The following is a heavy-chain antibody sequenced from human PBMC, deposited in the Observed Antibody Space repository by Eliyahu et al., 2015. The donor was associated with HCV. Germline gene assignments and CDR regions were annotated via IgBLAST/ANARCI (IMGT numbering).Heavy chain of an antibody. Sequence: QLQLQESGPGLVKPSETLSLTCTVSGGSISSSSYYWGWIRQPPGKGLEWIGSIYYSGSTYYNPSLKSRVTISVDTSKNQFSLKLSSVTAADTAVYYCASIYCSSTSCYHDAFDIWGQGTMVTVSS. J-gene: IGHJ3*02. CDR1: GGSISSSSYY. CDR3: ASIYCSSTSCYHDAFDI. V-gene: IGHV4-39*01. D-gene: IGHD2-2*01. CDR2: IYYSGST.